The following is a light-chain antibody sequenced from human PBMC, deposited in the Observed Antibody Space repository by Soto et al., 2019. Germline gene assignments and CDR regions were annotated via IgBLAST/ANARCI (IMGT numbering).Light chain of an antibody. CDR2: EVS. CDR1: SSDVGSYNY. V-gene: IGLV2-14*01. CDR3: GTWDNSLSAYV. J-gene: IGLJ1*01. Sequence: QSVLTQPASVSGSPGQSITISCTGTSSDVGSYNYVSWYQQHPGKAPKLMICEVSNRPSGVSNRFSGSKSGTSATLGITGLQTGDEADYYCGTWDNSLSAYVFGAGTKVTVL.